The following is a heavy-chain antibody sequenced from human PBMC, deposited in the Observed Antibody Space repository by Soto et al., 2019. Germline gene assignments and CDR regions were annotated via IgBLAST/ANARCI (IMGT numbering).Heavy chain of an antibody. Sequence: GGALRLSWAASGFTFSSYGMHWGRQAPGKGLEWVAVISYDGSNKYYADSVKGRFTISRDNSKNTLYLQMNSLRAEDTAVYYCAKGDVATLYYGMDVWGQGTTVTVSS. J-gene: IGHJ6*02. CDR1: GFTFSSYG. D-gene: IGHD5-12*01. V-gene: IGHV3-30*18. CDR2: ISYDGSNK. CDR3: AKGDVATLYYGMDV.